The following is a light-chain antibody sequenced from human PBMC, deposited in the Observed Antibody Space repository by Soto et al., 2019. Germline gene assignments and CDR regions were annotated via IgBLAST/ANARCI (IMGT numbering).Light chain of an antibody. CDR3: QQYHRASIT. V-gene: IGKV1-5*01. CDR1: QSISSW. Sequence: DIQMSQSPSTLSASVGDRVIITCRASQSISSWLAWYQQKPGKAPKLLIYDASTLERGVPSRFSGTGSGTEFTLTISSLQPDDFATYYCQQYHRASITFGQGTRLEI. CDR2: DAS. J-gene: IGKJ5*01.